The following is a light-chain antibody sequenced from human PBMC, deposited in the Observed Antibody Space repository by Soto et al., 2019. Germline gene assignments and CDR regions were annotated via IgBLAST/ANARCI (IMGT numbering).Light chain of an antibody. CDR3: QQYNNWPPPFT. Sequence: EIVMTQSPATLSVSPRERATLSCRASQSVSSNLAWYQQKPGQAPRLLIYGASTRATGIPARFSGSGSGTEFTLTISSLQSEDFAVYYCQQYNNWPPPFTFGPGTKVDIK. CDR1: QSVSSN. J-gene: IGKJ3*01. CDR2: GAS. V-gene: IGKV3-15*01.